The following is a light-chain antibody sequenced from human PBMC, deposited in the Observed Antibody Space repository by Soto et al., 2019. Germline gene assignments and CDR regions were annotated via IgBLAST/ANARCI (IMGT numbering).Light chain of an antibody. CDR1: QSINSY. Sequence: DIHMTQSPSSLSASVGDIVTITCRASQSINSYLNWFQQKPGKAPKLLIFGKSSLQSGVPSRLSGSESGTDLNLTINSLQPDDFATYYCQQSYSTPRTCGQGTRLEIK. V-gene: IGKV1-39*01. J-gene: IGKJ5*01. CDR2: GKS. CDR3: QQSYSTPRT.